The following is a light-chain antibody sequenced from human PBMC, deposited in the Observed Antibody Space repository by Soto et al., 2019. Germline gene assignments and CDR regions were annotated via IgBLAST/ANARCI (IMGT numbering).Light chain of an antibody. Sequence: DIQMTQSPSTLSASVGDRVTITCRASQSISSWLAWYQQKPGKAPKLLIYDASSLERGVPSRFSGSGSATDFPLTISSLQPDDLATYYCQQYNSYLATFGQGTKVEIK. CDR1: QSISSW. CDR2: DAS. V-gene: IGKV1-5*01. CDR3: QQYNSYLAT. J-gene: IGKJ1*01.